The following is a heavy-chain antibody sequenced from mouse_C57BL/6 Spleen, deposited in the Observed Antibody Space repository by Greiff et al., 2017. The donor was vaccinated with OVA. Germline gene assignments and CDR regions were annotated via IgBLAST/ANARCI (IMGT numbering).Heavy chain of an antibody. V-gene: IGHV7-3*01. CDR2: NRNKANGYTT. J-gene: IGHJ4*01. D-gene: IGHD2-4*01. Sequence: EVMLVESGGGLVQPGGSLSLSCAASGFTFTDYYLSWVRQPPGKALEWLGFNRNKANGYTTEYRASVKGRFVISRDNSQSILYLQMNDLRAEDSATYYCAGDDDGWDAMDYWGQGTSVTVSS. CDR1: GFTFTDYY. CDR3: AGDDDGWDAMDY.